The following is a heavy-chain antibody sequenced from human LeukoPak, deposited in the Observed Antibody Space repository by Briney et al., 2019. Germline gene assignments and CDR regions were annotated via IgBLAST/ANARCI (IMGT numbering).Heavy chain of an antibody. V-gene: IGHV4-61*02. J-gene: IGHJ3*02. CDR1: GGSISSGSYY. D-gene: IGHD3-10*01. CDR3: AKARGAWFGELDAFDI. CDR2: IYTSGST. Sequence: KPSQTLSLTCTVSGGSISSGSYYWSWIRQPAGKGLEWIGRIYTSGSTNYNPSLKSRVTISVDTSKNQVSLKLSSVTAADTAVYYCAKARGAWFGELDAFDIWGQGTMVTVSS.